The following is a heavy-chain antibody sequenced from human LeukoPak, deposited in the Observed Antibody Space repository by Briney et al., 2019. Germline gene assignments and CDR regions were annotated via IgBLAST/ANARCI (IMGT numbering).Heavy chain of an antibody. CDR1: GFTFSGYS. CDR3: ARDQSDVSGYYLYLDY. V-gene: IGHV3-48*01. Sequence: PGGSLRLSCAASGFTFSGYSMNWVRQAPGKGLEWISYMGSSGKTIYYADSVKGRFTISRDNAKNSLYLQMNSLTVEDTAVYYCARDQSDVSGYYLYLDYWGQGTLVTVSS. CDR2: MGSSGKTI. J-gene: IGHJ4*02. D-gene: IGHD3-3*01.